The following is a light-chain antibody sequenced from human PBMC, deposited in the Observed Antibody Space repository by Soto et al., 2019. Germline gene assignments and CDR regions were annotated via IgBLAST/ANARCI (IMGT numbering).Light chain of an antibody. Sequence: EIVMTQSPATLSVSPGERATLSCRASQSVSSNLAWYQQKPGQAPRLLIYSASTRATGIPARFSGSGSANRFIRTISRLQSEDSEIYYCQQYNNWPLTFGGGTKVEIK. V-gene: IGKV3-15*01. J-gene: IGKJ4*01. CDR2: SAS. CDR1: QSVSSN. CDR3: QQYNNWPLT.